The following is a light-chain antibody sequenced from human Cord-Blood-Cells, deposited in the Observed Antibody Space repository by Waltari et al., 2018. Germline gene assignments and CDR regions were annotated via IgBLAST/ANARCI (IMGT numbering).Light chain of an antibody. V-gene: IGLV2-23*01. CDR3: CSYAGSSTLV. Sequence: SALPQPASVSGSPGQSITISCTGTISDVGSYNLVSWYQPHPGKAPKLMIYEGSKRPSGVSNRFSGSKSGNTASLTISGLQAEDEADYYCCSYAGSSTLVFGGGTKLTVL. CDR2: EGS. J-gene: IGLJ3*02. CDR1: ISDVGSYNL.